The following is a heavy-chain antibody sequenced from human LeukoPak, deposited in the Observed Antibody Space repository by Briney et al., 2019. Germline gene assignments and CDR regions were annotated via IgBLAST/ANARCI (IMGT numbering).Heavy chain of an antibody. CDR2: IYYSGST. Sequence: NPSETLSLTCTVSGGSISSYYWSWIRQPPGKGLEWIGYIYYSGSTNYNPSLKSRVTISVDTSKNQFSLKLSSVTAAGTAVYYCARGEVWQWLVPEYFQHWGQGTLVTVSS. CDR3: ARGEVWQWLVPEYFQH. V-gene: IGHV4-59*01. J-gene: IGHJ1*01. CDR1: GGSISSYY. D-gene: IGHD6-19*01.